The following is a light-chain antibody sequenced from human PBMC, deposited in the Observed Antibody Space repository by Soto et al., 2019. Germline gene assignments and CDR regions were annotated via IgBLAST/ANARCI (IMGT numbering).Light chain of an antibody. Sequence: ESVLTQSPATLSLSPGERATLSCRASQSVSSHLAWYQQKPGQAPRLLIYDTSNRATGIPARFSGSGSGTDFTLTISSLEPEDFAVYYCQQRSNWPPALTFGQGTRLEIK. J-gene: IGKJ5*01. CDR3: QQRSNWPPALT. CDR2: DTS. V-gene: IGKV3-11*01. CDR1: QSVSSH.